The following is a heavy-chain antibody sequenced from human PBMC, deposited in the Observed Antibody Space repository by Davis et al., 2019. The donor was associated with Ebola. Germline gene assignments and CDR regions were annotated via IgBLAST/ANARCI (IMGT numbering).Heavy chain of an antibody. CDR1: RFTFSDYD. J-gene: IGHJ6*02. CDR3: AKGGDMDV. CDR2: VGFDGNYK. Sequence: GGSLRLSCAASRFTFSDYDMHWVRQAPGKGLEWLSGVGFDGNYKSYADSVRGRFTISRDDSKNTLYLQLSSLRPEDTGVYYCAKGGDMDVWGQGTTVTVS. D-gene: IGHD3-16*01. V-gene: IGHV3-30*18.